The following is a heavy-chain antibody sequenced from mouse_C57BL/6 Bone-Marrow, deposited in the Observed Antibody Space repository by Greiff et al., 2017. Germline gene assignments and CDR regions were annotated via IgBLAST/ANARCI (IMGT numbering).Heavy chain of an antibody. V-gene: IGHV1-53*01. CDR2: INPSNGGT. Sequence: VQLQQPGTELVKPGASVKLSCKASGYTFTSYWMHWVKQRPGQGLEWIGNINPSNGGTNYNEKFKSKATLTVDKSSSTAYMQLSRLTSEDSAVYYCASPAYYSNYVNYYAMDYWGQGTSVTVSS. CDR1: GYTFTSYW. CDR3: ASPAYYSNYVNYYAMDY. D-gene: IGHD2-5*01. J-gene: IGHJ4*01.